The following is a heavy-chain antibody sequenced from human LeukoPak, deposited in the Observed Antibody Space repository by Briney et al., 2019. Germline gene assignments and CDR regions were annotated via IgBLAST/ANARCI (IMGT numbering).Heavy chain of an antibody. CDR1: GFTFNTYG. V-gene: IGHV3-23*01. CDR2: ISGSGGST. J-gene: IGHJ4*02. CDR3: AKGLWFGELWDFDY. Sequence: QPGGSLRLSCAASGFTFNTYGMSWVRQAPGKGLEWVSAISGSGGSTYYADSVKGRFTISRDNSKNTLYLQMNSLRAEDTAVYYCAKGLWFGELWDFDYWGQGTLVTVSS. D-gene: IGHD3-10*01.